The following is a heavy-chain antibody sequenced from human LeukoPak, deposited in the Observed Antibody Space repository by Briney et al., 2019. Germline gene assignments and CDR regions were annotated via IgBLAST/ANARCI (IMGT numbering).Heavy chain of an antibody. CDR1: GFTFRRYS. V-gene: IGHV3-48*01. J-gene: IGHJ3*02. Sequence: GRSLRLSCVASGFTFRRYSMNWVRQAPGKGLEWVSYISSGSSAISYADSMKGRFTISRDNAGNSLYLQMNSLRAEDTALYYCARGGVGATKGAFDIWGQGTMVTVSS. CDR2: ISSGSSAI. CDR3: ARGGVGATKGAFDI. D-gene: IGHD1-26*01.